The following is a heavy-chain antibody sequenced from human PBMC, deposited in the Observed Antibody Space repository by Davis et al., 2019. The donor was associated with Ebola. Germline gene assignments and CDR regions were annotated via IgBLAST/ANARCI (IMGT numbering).Heavy chain of an antibody. CDR3: ARNSPSEVDSGYRWGDY. CDR1: GFTFSSYS. J-gene: IGHJ4*02. V-gene: IGHV3-21*01. Sequence: GESLKISCAASGFTFSSYSMNWVRQAPGKGLEWVSSISSSSYIYYADSVKGRFTISRDNAKNSLYLQMNSLRAEDTAVYYCARNSPSEVDSGYRWGDYWGQGTLVTVSS. D-gene: IGHD5-12*01. CDR2: ISSSSYI.